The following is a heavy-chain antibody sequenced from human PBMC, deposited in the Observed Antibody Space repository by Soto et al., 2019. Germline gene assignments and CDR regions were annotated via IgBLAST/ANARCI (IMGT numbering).Heavy chain of an antibody. CDR3: ARSLYSSGWYADY. V-gene: IGHV4-59*08. Sequence: QVQLQESGPGLVKPSETLSLTCTVSGGSISSYYWSWIRQPPGKGLEWIGYIYYSGSTNYNPSLTSRVTISVDTSKNPFSLTLSSVTAADTAVYSCARSLYSSGWYADYWGQGTLVTVSS. J-gene: IGHJ4*02. CDR2: IYYSGST. D-gene: IGHD6-19*01. CDR1: GGSISSYY.